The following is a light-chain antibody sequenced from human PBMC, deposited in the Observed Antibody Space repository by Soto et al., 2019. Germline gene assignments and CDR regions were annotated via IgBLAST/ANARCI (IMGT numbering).Light chain of an antibody. CDR2: AAS. J-gene: IGKJ1*01. CDR3: LQHNSYPGT. V-gene: IGKV1-17*03. CDR1: QDIENN. Sequence: DIRMAQSPSTMSASVGDRVIGTRRASQDIENNLAWFQQRPGKVPKRLSSAASTLQSGVPSRFSGRGSETEFTLTISSLQPEDFALYYCLQHNSYPGTVGQGTKVDIK.